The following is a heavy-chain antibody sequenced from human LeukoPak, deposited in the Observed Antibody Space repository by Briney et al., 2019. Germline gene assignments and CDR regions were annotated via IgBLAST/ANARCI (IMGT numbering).Heavy chain of an antibody. V-gene: IGHV3-74*01. CDR1: GFIFSNYW. CDR2: SNSDGSST. D-gene: IGHD2-15*01. J-gene: IGHJ4*02. CDR3: ARMGVEAATPGFDY. Sequence: GGSLRLSCAASGFIFSNYWMHWVRHAPGKGLVWVSRSNSDGSSTSYADSVKGRFTISRDNAKNTLYLQMNSLRAEDTAVYYCARMGVEAATPGFDYWGQGTLVTVSS.